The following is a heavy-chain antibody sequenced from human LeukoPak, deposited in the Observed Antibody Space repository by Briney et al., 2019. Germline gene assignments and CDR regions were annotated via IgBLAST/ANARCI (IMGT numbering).Heavy chain of an antibody. CDR2: IYYSGST. CDR1: GGSISSGDYY. Sequence: SQTLSLTCTVSGGSISSGDYYWSWIRQPPGQGLEWIGYIYYSGSTYYNPSLKSRVTISVDTSKNQFSLKLSSVTAADTAVYYCARDRHYSSSWYILGYWGQGTLVTVSS. J-gene: IGHJ4*02. D-gene: IGHD6-13*01. CDR3: ARDRHYSSSWYILGY. V-gene: IGHV4-30-4*01.